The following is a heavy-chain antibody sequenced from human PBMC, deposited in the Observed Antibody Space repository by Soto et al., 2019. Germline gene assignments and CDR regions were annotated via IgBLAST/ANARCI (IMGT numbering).Heavy chain of an antibody. D-gene: IGHD6-19*01. CDR1: GGSISSSSYY. V-gene: IGHV4-39*01. J-gene: IGHJ4*02. CDR2: IYYSGST. Sequence: SETLSLTCTVSGGSISSSSYYWGWIRQPPGKGLEWIGSIYYSGSTYYNPSLKSRVTISVDTSKNHFPLKLSSVTAADTAVYYCASFLIWTRGIAVAQYFDYWGQGTLVTVSS. CDR3: ASFLIWTRGIAVAQYFDY.